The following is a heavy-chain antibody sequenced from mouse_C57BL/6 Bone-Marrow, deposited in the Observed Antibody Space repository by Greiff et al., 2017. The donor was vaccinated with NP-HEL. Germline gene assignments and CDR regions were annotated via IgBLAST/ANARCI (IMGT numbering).Heavy chain of an antibody. J-gene: IGHJ3*01. V-gene: IGHV1-64*01. CDR2: IHPNSGST. Sequence: QVQLQQPGAELVKPGASVKLSCKASGYTFTSYWMHWVKQRPGQGLEWIGMIHPNSGSTNYNEKFKSKATLTVDKSSSTAYMQLSSLTSADSAVYYCARWRGTTVPFAYWGQGTLVTVSA. CDR3: ARWRGTTVPFAY. D-gene: IGHD1-1*01. CDR1: GYTFTSYW.